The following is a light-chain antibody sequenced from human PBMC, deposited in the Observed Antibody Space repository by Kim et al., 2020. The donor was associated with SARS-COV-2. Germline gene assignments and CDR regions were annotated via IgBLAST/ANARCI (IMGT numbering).Light chain of an antibody. CDR2: AAS. CDR1: QSISTY. CDR3: QETYIALT. Sequence: DIQMTQSPSSLSASVGDRVTITCRASQSISTYLNWYQQKPGKAPKLLIYAASSLQSGVPSRFTGSGSGTDFTLTISSLQPEDFATYYCQETYIALTFGGGTKVDI. J-gene: IGKJ4*01. V-gene: IGKV1-39*01.